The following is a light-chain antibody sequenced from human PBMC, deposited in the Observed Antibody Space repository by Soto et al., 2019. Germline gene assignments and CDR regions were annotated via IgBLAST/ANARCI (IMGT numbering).Light chain of an antibody. V-gene: IGLV2-8*01. CDR3: SSYAGSNVV. CDR1: SSDVGGYNY. CDR2: EVS. Sequence: QSALTQPPSASGSPGQSVTISCTGTSSDVGGYNYVSWYQQHPGKAPKLMIYEVSKRPSGVPDRFSGSKSGNTASLTVSGLQAEDEADYYCSSYAGSNVVFGTGTKVTDL. J-gene: IGLJ1*01.